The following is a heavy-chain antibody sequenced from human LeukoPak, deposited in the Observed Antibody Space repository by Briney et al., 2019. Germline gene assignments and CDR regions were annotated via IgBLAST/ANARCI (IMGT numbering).Heavy chain of an antibody. V-gene: IGHV4-34*01. CDR2: INHSGST. Sequence: SETLSLTCAVYGGSFSGYYWSWIRQPPGKGLEWIGEINHSGSTNYNPSLKRRVTISVDTSKNQFSLKLSSVTAADTAVYYCARTQDSYSSGWESPRYYYYYGMDVWGQGTTVTVSS. CDR3: ARTQDSYSSGWESPRYYYYYGMDV. CDR1: GGSFSGYY. J-gene: IGHJ6*02. D-gene: IGHD6-19*01.